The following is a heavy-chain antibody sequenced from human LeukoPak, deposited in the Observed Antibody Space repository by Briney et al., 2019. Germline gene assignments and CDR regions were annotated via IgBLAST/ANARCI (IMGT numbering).Heavy chain of an antibody. CDR3: AREQRSHIVVVPATWGV. V-gene: IGHV4-59*12. J-gene: IGHJ6*04. Sequence: PSETLSLTCTVSGGSISSYYWSWIRQPPGKGLEWIGYIYYSGSTNYNPSLKSRVTISVDTSKNQFSLKLSSVTAADTAVYYCAREQRSHIVVVPATWGVWGKGTTVTVSS. D-gene: IGHD2-2*01. CDR1: GGSISSYY. CDR2: IYYSGST.